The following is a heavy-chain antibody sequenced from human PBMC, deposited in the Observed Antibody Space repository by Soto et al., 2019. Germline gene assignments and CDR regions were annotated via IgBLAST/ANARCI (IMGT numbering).Heavy chain of an antibody. CDR3: AMVDNYVTPTPQDV. Sequence: QVQLVQSGDEVRKPGSSVKVSCKASGYIFGNYGIAWVRQAPGQGLEWMGWISPNSGNTHYASKVQGRLTMTTDTSTSTAYMELGSLTSDDTAVYYCAMVDNYVTPTPQDVWGQGTTVTVSS. CDR2: ISPNSGNT. CDR1: GYIFGNYG. D-gene: IGHD3-16*01. J-gene: IGHJ6*02. V-gene: IGHV1-18*01.